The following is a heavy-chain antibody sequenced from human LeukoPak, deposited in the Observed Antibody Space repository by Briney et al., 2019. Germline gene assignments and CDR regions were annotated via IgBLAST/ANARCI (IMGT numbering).Heavy chain of an antibody. V-gene: IGHV4-59*08. J-gene: IGHJ4*02. CDR2: IYYSGST. CDR1: GGSISSYY. D-gene: IGHD3-22*01. CDR3: ALYYYDSSGYFMGAY. Sequence: SETLSLTCTVSGGSISSYYWSWIWQPPGKGLEWIGYIYYSGSTNYNPSLKSRVTISFDTYKNQVSLKLNSVTAADTAVYYCALYYYDSSGYFMGAYWGQGTLVTVSS.